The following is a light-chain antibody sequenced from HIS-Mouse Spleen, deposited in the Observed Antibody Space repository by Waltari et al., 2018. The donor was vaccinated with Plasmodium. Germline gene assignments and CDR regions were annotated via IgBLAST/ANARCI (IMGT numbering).Light chain of an antibody. J-gene: IGLJ3*02. Sequence: SYELTQPPSVSVSPGQTARITSSGEELPKKYAYWYQQKSGQAPVLVIYEDSKRPSGIPERFSGSSSGTMATLTISGAQVEDEADYYCYSTDSSGNHRVFGGGTKLTVL. CDR2: EDS. CDR1: ELPKKY. CDR3: YSTDSSGNHRV. V-gene: IGLV3-10*01.